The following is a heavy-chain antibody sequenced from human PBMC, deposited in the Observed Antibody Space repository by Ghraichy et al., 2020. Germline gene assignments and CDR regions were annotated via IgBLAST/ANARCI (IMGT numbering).Heavy chain of an antibody. Sequence: ASVKVSCKASGYTFTTYGISWVRQAPGQGLEWMGWISGYNDKINYAQKLQGRVTMTTDTSTSTAYMELRSLRSDDTAVYYCARDRAEWELLLSQLYYYYGMDVWGQGTTVTVSS. V-gene: IGHV1-18*01. J-gene: IGHJ6*02. CDR2: ISGYNDKI. CDR3: ARDRAEWELLLSQLYYYYGMDV. D-gene: IGHD1-26*01. CDR1: GYTFTTYG.